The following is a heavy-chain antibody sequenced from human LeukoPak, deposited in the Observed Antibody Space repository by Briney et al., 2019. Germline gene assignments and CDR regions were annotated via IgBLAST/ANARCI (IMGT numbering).Heavy chain of an antibody. Sequence: GGSLRLSCAASGFSFDDYAMHWVRHAPGKGLEWVSGISWNSGSIGYADSVKGRFTISRDNAKNSLCLQMNSLRAEDTALYYCARGSSLDDWGQGTLVTVSS. CDR1: GFSFDDYA. CDR2: ISWNSGSI. D-gene: IGHD3-10*01. J-gene: IGHJ4*02. V-gene: IGHV3-9*01. CDR3: ARGSSLDD.